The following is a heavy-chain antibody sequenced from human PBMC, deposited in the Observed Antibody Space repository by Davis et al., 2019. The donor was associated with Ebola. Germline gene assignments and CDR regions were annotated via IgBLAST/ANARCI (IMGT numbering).Heavy chain of an antibody. D-gene: IGHD1-26*01. Sequence: HSQTLSLTCAISGDSVSGNNGAWNWIRQSPSRGLEWLGRTYYYRSKWYIDYAESVRGRIIINPDTSKNQFSLQLNSVTPEDTAVYYCVRGWGRTGLGVWGQGTTVTVSS. J-gene: IGHJ6*02. V-gene: IGHV6-1*01. CDR1: GDSVSGNNGA. CDR3: VRGWGRTGLGV. CDR2: TYYYRSKWYI.